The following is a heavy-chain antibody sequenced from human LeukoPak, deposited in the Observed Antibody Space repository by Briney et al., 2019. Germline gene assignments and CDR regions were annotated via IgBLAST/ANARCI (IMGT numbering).Heavy chain of an antibody. CDR2: ISYDGSNK. J-gene: IGHJ4*02. CDR1: GFTFSSYD. V-gene: IGHV3-30*18. D-gene: IGHD1-26*01. Sequence: GGSLRLSCAASGFTFSSYDMHWVRQAPGKGLEWVALISYDGSNKYYGDSVEGRFTISRDNSKNTLYLQMNSLRAEDTAVHFCTKQSGSYRLYYFGSWGQGTLVTVSS. CDR3: TKQSGSYRLYYFGS.